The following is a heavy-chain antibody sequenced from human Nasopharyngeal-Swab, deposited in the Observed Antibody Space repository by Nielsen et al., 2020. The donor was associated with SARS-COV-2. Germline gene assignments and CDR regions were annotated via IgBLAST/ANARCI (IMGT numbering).Heavy chain of an antibody. CDR3: AKDIYGDIAAAGGIDY. J-gene: IGHJ4*02. D-gene: IGHD6-13*01. CDR2: INWNSGNI. Sequence: GGSLRLSCAASGFTFDDYAMHWVRQAPGKGLEWVSGINWNSGNIGYADSVKGRFTISRDNAKNSLYLQMNSLRAEDTALYYCAKDIYGDIAAAGGIDYWGQGTLVTVSS. V-gene: IGHV3-9*01. CDR1: GFTFDDYA.